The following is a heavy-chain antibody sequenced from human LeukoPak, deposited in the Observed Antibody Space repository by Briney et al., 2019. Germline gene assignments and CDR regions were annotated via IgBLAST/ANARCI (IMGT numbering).Heavy chain of an antibody. J-gene: IGHJ4*02. Sequence: GASVKVSCKASGYTFTGYYMPWVRQAPGQGLERMGWIDPNSGGTNYAQKFQGRVTMTRDTSISTAYMELSRLRSDDTAVYYCAAFHGDGAILFDYWGQGTLVTVAS. V-gene: IGHV1-2*02. CDR1: GYTFTGYY. CDR2: IDPNSGGT. D-gene: IGHD4-17*01. CDR3: AAFHGDGAILFDY.